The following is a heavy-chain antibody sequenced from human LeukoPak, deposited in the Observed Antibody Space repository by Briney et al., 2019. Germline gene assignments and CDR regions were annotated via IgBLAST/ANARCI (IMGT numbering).Heavy chain of an antibody. J-gene: IGHJ5*02. V-gene: IGHV4-59*01. CDR1: GGSISSYY. Sequence: KSSETLSLTCSVSGGSISSYYWSWIRQPAGKGLEWIGYIYYSGSTNYNPSLKSRVTISVDTSKNQFSLKLSSVTAADTAVYYCVRASSSWDNWFDPWGQGTLVTVSS. CDR3: VRASSSWDNWFDP. D-gene: IGHD6-13*01. CDR2: IYYSGST.